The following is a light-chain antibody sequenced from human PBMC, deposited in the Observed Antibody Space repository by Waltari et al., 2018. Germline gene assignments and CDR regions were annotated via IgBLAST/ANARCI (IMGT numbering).Light chain of an antibody. Sequence: DIQMNQSPSSLSASVGDRPTITCRASQSITTYLNWFQHKPGKAPDLLIYAVSNLQSGVPSRFSGSGSGTDFTLTISSLQPEDFATYYCQQTYSAPYTFGQGTKLEIK. CDR2: AVS. J-gene: IGKJ2*01. CDR3: QQTYSAPYT. V-gene: IGKV1-39*01. CDR1: QSITTY.